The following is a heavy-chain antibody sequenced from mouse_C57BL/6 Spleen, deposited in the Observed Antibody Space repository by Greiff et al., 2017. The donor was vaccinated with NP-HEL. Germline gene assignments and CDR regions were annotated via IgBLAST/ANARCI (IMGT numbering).Heavy chain of an antibody. CDR3: ARREDHYYGRSPFAY. V-gene: IGHV1-78*01. D-gene: IGHD1-1*01. CDR1: GYTFTDHT. Sequence: QVQLQQSDAELVKPGASVKISCKVSGYTFTDHTIHWMKQRPEQGLEWIGYIYPRDGSTKYNEKFKGKATLTADKSSSTAYMQLNSLTSEDSAVYFCARREDHYYGRSPFAYWGQGTLVTVSA. CDR2: IYPRDGST. J-gene: IGHJ3*01.